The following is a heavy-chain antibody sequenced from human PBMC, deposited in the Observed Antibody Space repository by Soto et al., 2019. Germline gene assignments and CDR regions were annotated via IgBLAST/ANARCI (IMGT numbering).Heavy chain of an antibody. J-gene: IGHJ1*01. D-gene: IGHD3-10*01. CDR2: ISYDGSNK. CDR1: GFTFSSYG. Sequence: GGSLRLSCAASGFTFSSYGMHWVRQAPGKGLEWVAVISYDGSNKYYADSVKGRFTISRDNSKNTLYLQMNSLRAEDTAVYYCAKAVRVRGVIRYFQHWGQGTLVTVSS. V-gene: IGHV3-30*18. CDR3: AKAVRVRGVIRYFQH.